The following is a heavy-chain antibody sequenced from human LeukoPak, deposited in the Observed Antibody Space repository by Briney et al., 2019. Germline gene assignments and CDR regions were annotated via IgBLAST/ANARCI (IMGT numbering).Heavy chain of an antibody. CDR3: ARHLNYYLDY. J-gene: IGHJ4*02. D-gene: IGHD3-10*01. CDR1: GFTFSNYG. CDR2: VYYDGNNK. V-gene: IGHV3-30*19. Sequence: GGSLRLSCAASGFTFSNYGMHWVRQAPGKGLDWVAFVYYDGNNKYYAASVKGRFTISRDNSRNSLYIQMNSLSTEDTAVYYCARHLNYYLDYWGQGTLVTVSS.